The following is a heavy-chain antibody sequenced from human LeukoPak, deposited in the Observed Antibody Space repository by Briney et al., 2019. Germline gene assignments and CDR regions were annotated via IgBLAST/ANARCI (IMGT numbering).Heavy chain of an antibody. CDR1: GGSITSNW. V-gene: IGHV4-4*02. CDR2: IYHSGST. D-gene: IGHD7-27*01. CDR3: ARALTGHFDY. Sequence: PSETLSLTCGVSGGSITSNWWSWVRQPPGKGLEWIGEIYHSGSTNYNPSLKSRVTISVDKSKNQFSLKLSSVTAADTAVYYCARALTGHFDYWGQGTLVTVSS. J-gene: IGHJ4*02.